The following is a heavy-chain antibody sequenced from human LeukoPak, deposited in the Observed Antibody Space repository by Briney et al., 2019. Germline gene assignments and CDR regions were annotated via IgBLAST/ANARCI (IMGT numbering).Heavy chain of an antibody. D-gene: IGHD2-2*01. V-gene: IGHV3-21*01. J-gene: IGHJ4*02. Sequence: GGSLRLSSAASGFTFSSYSMNWVRQAPGKGLEWVSSISSSSSYIYYADSVKGRFTISRDNAKNSLYLQMNSLRAEDTAVYYCARDPYCSSTSCSLDWGQGTLVTVSS. CDR1: GFTFSSYS. CDR3: ARDPYCSSTSCSLD. CDR2: ISSSSSYI.